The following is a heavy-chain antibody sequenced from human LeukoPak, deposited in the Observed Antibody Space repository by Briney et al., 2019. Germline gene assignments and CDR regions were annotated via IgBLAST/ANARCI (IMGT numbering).Heavy chain of an antibody. CDR3: ARGGGGIAVAGIDY. Sequence: SETLSLTCAVYGGSFSGYYWSWIRQPPGKGLEWIGEINHSGSTNYNPSLKSRVTISVDTSKNQFSLKLSSVTAADTAVYYCARGGGGIAVAGIDYWGQGTLVTVSS. J-gene: IGHJ4*02. V-gene: IGHV4-34*01. D-gene: IGHD6-19*01. CDR2: INHSGST. CDR1: GGSFSGYY.